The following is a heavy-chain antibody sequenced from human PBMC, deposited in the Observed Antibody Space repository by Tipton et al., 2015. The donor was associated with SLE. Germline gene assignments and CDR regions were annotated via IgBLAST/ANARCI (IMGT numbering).Heavy chain of an antibody. CDR1: GFTFTRYD. Sequence: FLRLSCAASGFTFTRYDMHWVRQAPGKGLESVAFIPYDGRNKYYADSVQGRFTISRDNSKKTLDLQMNSLRPEDTAIFFCARSHNWGEGYFDLWGRGILVTVSS. CDR2: IPYDGRNK. CDR3: ARSHNWGEGYFDL. D-gene: IGHD7-27*01. J-gene: IGHJ2*01. V-gene: IGHV3-30*19.